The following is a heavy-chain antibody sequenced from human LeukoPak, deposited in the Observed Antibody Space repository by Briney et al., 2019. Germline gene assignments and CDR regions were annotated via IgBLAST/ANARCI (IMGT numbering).Heavy chain of an antibody. D-gene: IGHD4-17*01. Sequence: SETLSLTCTVSGCSINDFYWTGIRQAPGKGLEGVGYISDRGATDYNPSLRSRVTMSVDTSKSEFSMQLSTVKADDTAMYYCARVVRGAVTSNCFAPWGQGTLVTVSS. CDR1: GCSINDFY. J-gene: IGHJ5*02. CDR3: ARVVRGAVTSNCFAP. CDR2: ISDRGAT. V-gene: IGHV4-59*01.